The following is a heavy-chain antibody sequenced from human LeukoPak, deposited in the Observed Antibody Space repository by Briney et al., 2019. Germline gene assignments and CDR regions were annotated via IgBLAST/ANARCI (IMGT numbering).Heavy chain of an antibody. CDR3: ALTRYPAAGIVSYFDY. D-gene: IGHD6-13*01. CDR1: GFTFSSYG. Sequence: GGSLRLSCAASGFTFSSYGMHWVRQAPGKGLKWVAVISYDGSNKYYADSVKGRFTISRDNSKNTLYLQMNSLRAEDTAVYYCALTRYPAAGIVSYFDYWGQGTLVTVSS. CDR2: ISYDGSNK. V-gene: IGHV3-30*03. J-gene: IGHJ4*02.